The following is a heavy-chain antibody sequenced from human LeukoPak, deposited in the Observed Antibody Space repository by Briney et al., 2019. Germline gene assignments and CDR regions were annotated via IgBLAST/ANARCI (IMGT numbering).Heavy chain of an antibody. J-gene: IGHJ6*03. Sequence: GGSLRLSCAASGFTFSNAWMSWVRQAPGKGLEWVGRIKSKTDGETTDYAAPVKGRFNISRDDSKNTLYLQMNSLKTEDTAVYYCTTDRDGSYYYYYMDVWGKGTTVTVSS. CDR1: GFTFSNAW. D-gene: IGHD1-26*01. V-gene: IGHV3-15*01. CDR3: TTDRDGSYYYYYMDV. CDR2: IKSKTDGETT.